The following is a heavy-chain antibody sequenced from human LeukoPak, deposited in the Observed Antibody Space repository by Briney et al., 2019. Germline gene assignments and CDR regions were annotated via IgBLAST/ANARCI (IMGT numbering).Heavy chain of an antibody. J-gene: IGHJ6*03. CDR3: ATEGVVVPAAMRHYYYYMDV. Sequence: PGGSLRLSCAASGFTFSNYWMHWVRQAPGKGLVWVSRINSDGINTSYADSVKGRFTISRDNAKNTLNLQMNSLRAEDTAVYYCATEGVVVPAAMRHYYYYMDVWGKGTTVTVSS. D-gene: IGHD2-2*01. CDR2: INSDGINT. V-gene: IGHV3-74*01. CDR1: GFTFSNYW.